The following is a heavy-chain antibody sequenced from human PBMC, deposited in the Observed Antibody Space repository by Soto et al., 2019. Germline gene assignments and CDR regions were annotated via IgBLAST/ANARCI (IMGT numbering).Heavy chain of an antibody. Sequence: SETLSLTCAVSGDSINSRYYFWDWIRQPPGKGLDWVGSIYYSGSTHYNPSLESRVTISIDTSKNHFSLELSSVTAADTAVYYCARRGTSSWYDSWGQGTLVTVSS. CDR3: ARRGTSSWYDS. J-gene: IGHJ5*01. CDR2: IYYSGST. V-gene: IGHV4-39*02. CDR1: GDSINSRYYF. D-gene: IGHD2-2*01.